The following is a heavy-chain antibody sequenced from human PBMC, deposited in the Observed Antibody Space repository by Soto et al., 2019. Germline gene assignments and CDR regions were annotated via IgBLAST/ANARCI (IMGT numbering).Heavy chain of an antibody. V-gene: IGHV4-30-4*01. CDR2: IYYSGNT. D-gene: IGHD6-13*01. CDR3: ASYFKRYSSPPGPLED. CDR1: GDSISSGDYY. J-gene: IGHJ4*02. Sequence: SETLSLTCTVSGDSISSGDYYWSWIRQPPGKGLEWIGCIYYSGNTYYNPSLKRRFSISVDTSKNQFSLQLSSVTVADTAVYYCASYFKRYSSPPGPLEDWGLGTPVTVSS.